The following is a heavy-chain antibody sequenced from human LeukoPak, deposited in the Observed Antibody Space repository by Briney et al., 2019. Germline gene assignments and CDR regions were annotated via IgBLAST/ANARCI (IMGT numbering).Heavy chain of an antibody. CDR2: IYHSGST. D-gene: IGHD6-19*01. Sequence: SETLSLTCTVSGGSISSSSYYWGWIRQPPGKGLEWTGSIYHSGSTYYNPSLKSRVTISVDTSKNQFSLKLSSVTAADTAVYYCARGWQWLDSDAFDIWGQGTMVTVSS. CDR1: GGSISSSSYY. V-gene: IGHV4-39*01. CDR3: ARGWQWLDSDAFDI. J-gene: IGHJ3*02.